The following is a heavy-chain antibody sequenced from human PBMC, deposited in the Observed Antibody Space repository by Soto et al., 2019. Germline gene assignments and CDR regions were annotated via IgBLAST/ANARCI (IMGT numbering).Heavy chain of an antibody. CDR3: ARDHNPQYYYDSSGYSPSDY. D-gene: IGHD3-22*01. CDR1: GYTFTSYG. Sequence: ASVKVSFKASGYTFTSYGISWVRQAPGQGLEWMGWISAYNGNTNYAQKLQGRVTMTTDTSTSTAYMELRSLRSDDTAVYYCARDHNPQYYYDSSGYSPSDYWGQGTLVTVSS. CDR2: ISAYNGNT. J-gene: IGHJ4*02. V-gene: IGHV1-18*01.